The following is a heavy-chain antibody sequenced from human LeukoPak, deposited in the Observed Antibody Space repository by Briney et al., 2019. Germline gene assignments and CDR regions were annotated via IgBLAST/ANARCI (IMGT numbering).Heavy chain of an antibody. J-gene: IGHJ4*02. Sequence: ASVKVSCKASGYTSTGYYMHWVRQAPGQGLEWMGWINPNSGGTNYAQKFQGRVTMTRDTSISTAYMELSRLRSDDTAVYYCARDPLGVVVPAAIRGPDYWGQGTLVTVSS. CDR1: GYTSTGYY. V-gene: IGHV1-2*02. CDR2: INPNSGGT. D-gene: IGHD2-2*02. CDR3: ARDPLGVVVPAAIRGPDY.